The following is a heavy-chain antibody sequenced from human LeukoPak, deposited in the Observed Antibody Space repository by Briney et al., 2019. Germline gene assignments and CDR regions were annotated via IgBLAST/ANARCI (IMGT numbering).Heavy chain of an antibody. CDR3: ARGLLYSYGSGSYNY. CDR2: IIPIFGTA. CDR1: GGTFSSYA. V-gene: IGHV1-69*13. D-gene: IGHD3-10*01. Sequence: GASVKVSCKASGGTFSSYAISWVRQAPGQGLEWMGGIIPIFGTANYAQKFQGRVTITADESTSTAYMELSSLRSEDTAVYYCARGLLYSYGSGSYNYWGQGTLVTVSS. J-gene: IGHJ4*02.